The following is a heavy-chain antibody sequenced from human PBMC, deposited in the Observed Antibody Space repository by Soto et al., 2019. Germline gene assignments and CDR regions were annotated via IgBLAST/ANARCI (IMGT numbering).Heavy chain of an antibody. CDR1: GGSISSGDYY. V-gene: IGHV4-30-4*01. CDR3: ARDLYLRYWFDP. Sequence: QVQLQESGPGLVKPSQTLSLTCTVSGGSISSGDYYWSWIRQPPGKGLEWIGYIYYSGSTYYNPSITSRVTISADTSKNQFSLKLSSVTAADTAVYYCARDLYLRYWFDPWGQGTLVTVSS. D-gene: IGHD3-16*02. J-gene: IGHJ5*02. CDR2: IYYSGST.